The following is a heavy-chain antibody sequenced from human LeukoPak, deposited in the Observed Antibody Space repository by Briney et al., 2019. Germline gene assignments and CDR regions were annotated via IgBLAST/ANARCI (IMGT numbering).Heavy chain of an antibody. D-gene: IGHD1-26*01. Sequence: PGGSLRLSCAGSGFTFSSYAMNWVRQAPGKGLGGVSGISDSGKSTYYADSVKGRFSISRDNSKNTLYLQMNSLRAEDTAVYYCAKGAGGSGRCWGQGTLVTVSS. J-gene: IGHJ4*02. CDR1: GFTFSSYA. CDR3: AKGAGGSGRC. CDR2: ISDSGKST. V-gene: IGHV3-23*01.